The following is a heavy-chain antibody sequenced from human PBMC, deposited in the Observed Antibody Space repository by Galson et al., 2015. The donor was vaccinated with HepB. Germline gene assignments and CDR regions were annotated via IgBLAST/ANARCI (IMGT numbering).Heavy chain of an antibody. CDR1: GSSFTSYW. V-gene: IGHV5-10-1*01. Sequence: QSGAEVKKPGESLRISCKGCGSSFTSYWISWVRHAPGKGLEWMGKIDPFNSHINYSPSFEGHVITSVDKSITTAYLQWSNLEASDSAIYYCVRSLYCSTTSCPFDFWGQGTLLTVSS. CDR3: VRSLYCSTTSCPFDF. J-gene: IGHJ4*02. CDR2: IDPFNSHI. D-gene: IGHD2-2*01.